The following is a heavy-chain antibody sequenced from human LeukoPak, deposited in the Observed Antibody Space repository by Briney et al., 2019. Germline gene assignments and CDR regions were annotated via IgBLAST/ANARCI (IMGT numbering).Heavy chain of an antibody. J-gene: IGHJ4*02. CDR3: ARRSYGGKDFDY. Sequence: GESLKISCKGSGYSFASYWIAWVRQMPGKGLEWMGIIYPDDSDTRYSPSFQGQVTISADKSISTGYLQWRSLKASDTAMYYCARRSYGGKDFDYWGQGALVTVSS. CDR2: IYPDDSDT. CDR1: GYSFASYW. V-gene: IGHV5-51*01. D-gene: IGHD4-23*01.